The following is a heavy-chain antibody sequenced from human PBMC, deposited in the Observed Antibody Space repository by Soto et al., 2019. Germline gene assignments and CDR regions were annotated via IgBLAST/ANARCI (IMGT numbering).Heavy chain of an antibody. V-gene: IGHV1-18*04. J-gene: IGHJ4*02. CDR1: GYTFSSFG. D-gene: IGHD4-17*01. CDR3: TLDLFFISTSTVTTDAF. Sequence: VELVQSGAEVKKPGASVRVSCKASGYTFSSFGLSWVRQAPGQGPEWMGWISPETGKTEYSHKFQGRVTMTTDTTTRTLFLDLGSLTSDDTAVYYCTLDLFFISTSTVTTDAFWGQGTLVTVSS. CDR2: ISPETGKT.